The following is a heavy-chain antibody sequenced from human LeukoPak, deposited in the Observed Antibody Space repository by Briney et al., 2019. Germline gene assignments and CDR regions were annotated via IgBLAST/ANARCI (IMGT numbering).Heavy chain of an antibody. J-gene: IGHJ4*02. CDR2: IIPIFGTA. CDR1: GGTFSSYA. V-gene: IGHV1-69*13. CDR3: ARLDYGGNSGLFVDY. Sequence: SVKVSCKASGGTFSSYAISWVRQAPGQGLEWMGGIIPIFGTANYAQKFQGRVTITADESTSTAYMELSSLRSEDTAAYYCARLDYGGNSGLFVDYWGQGTLVTVSS. D-gene: IGHD4-23*01.